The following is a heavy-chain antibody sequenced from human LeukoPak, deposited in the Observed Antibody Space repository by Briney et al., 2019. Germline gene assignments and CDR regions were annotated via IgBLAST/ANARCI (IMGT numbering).Heavy chain of an antibody. D-gene: IGHD5-18*01. V-gene: IGHV3-30*18. J-gene: IGHJ4*02. CDR2: ISYDGSNK. Sequence: PGGSLRLSCAASGFTFSSYGMHWVRQAPGKGLEWVAVISYDGSNKYYADSVKGRFTISRDNSKNTLYLQMNSLRAEDTAVYYCAKDRIQLWVMDYWGQGTLVTVSS. CDR1: GFTFSSYG. CDR3: AKDRIQLWVMDY.